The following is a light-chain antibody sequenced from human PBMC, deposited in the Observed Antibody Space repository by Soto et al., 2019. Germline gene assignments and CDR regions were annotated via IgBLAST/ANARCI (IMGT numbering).Light chain of an antibody. CDR1: SSDVAYYKY. J-gene: IGLJ1*01. CDR3: CSFTSSNTHV. V-gene: IGLV2-11*01. Sequence: QSVLTQPRSVSGSPGQSVTISCTGTSSDVAYYKYVSWYQQHPGKAPKLMIYDVSNRPSGVPDRFSGSKSSNTASLTISGLQAEDEADYYCCSFTSSNTHVFGTGTKVTVL. CDR2: DVS.